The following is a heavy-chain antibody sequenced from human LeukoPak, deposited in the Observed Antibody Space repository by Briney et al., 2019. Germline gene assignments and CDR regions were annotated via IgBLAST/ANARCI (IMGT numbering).Heavy chain of an antibody. CDR2: IYYSGNT. D-gene: IGHD2-15*01. CDR1: GGSFSGYY. J-gene: IGHJ6*02. V-gene: IGHV4-39*01. CDR3: ARHVDGYYYYGMDV. Sequence: AETLSLTCAVYGGSFSGYYWGWIRQPPGKGLEWIGSIYYSGNTYYNPSLKSRVTISADTSKNQFSLKLSSVTAADTAVYYCARHVDGYYYYGMDVWGQGTTVTVSS.